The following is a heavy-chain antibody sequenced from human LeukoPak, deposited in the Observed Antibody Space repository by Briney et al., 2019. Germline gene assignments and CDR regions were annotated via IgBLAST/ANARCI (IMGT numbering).Heavy chain of an antibody. CDR1: GFTVSSNY. CDR3: ARGPNMGYFDP. Sequence: PGGSLRLSXAASGFTVSSNYMSWVRQAPGKALEWVSLLYSGGSTFYADSVKGRFTISRDNSKNTVDLQMNSLRAEDTAVYYCARGPNMGYFDPWGQGTLVTVSS. V-gene: IGHV3-53*01. D-gene: IGHD1/OR15-1a*01. CDR2: LYSGGST. J-gene: IGHJ5*02.